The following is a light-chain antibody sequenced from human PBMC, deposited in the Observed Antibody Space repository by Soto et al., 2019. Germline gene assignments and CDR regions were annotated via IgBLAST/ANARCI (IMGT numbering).Light chain of an antibody. CDR2: EVT. V-gene: IGLV2-8*01. Sequence: QSALAQPPSASGSPGQSVTISCTGTSSDVGDNYVSWYQQHLGNAPKLIIYEVTLRPSGVPDRFSGSKSGNTASLTVSGLKADDEADYYCSAYAGSNTFVFGTGTKLTVL. CDR1: SSDVGDNY. CDR3: SAYAGSNTFV. J-gene: IGLJ1*01.